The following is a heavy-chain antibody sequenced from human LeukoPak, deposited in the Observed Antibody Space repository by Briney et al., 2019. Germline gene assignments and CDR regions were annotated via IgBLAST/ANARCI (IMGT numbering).Heavy chain of an antibody. V-gene: IGHV4-30-2*01. J-gene: IGHJ4*02. Sequence: SETLSPTCTVSGYSISSGGYYWSWIRQPPGKGLEWIGYTHHSGSTYYNPSLKSRVTISVDRSKNQFSLKLSSVTAADTAVYYCARERSSSSNYFDYWAREPWSPSPQ. D-gene: IGHD6-6*01. CDR2: THHSGST. CDR3: ARERSSSSNYFDY. CDR1: GYSISSGGYY.